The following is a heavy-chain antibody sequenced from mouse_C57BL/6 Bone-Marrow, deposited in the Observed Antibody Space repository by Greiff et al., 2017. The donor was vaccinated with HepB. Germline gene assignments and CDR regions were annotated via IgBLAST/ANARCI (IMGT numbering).Heavy chain of an antibody. CDR3: TMDYYGSSLYFDY. D-gene: IGHD1-1*01. Sequence: QVQLKESGAELVRPGASVTLSCKASGYTFTDYEMHWVKQTPVHGLEWIGAIDPETGGTAYNQKFKGKAILTADKSSSTAYMELRSLTSEDSAVYYCTMDYYGSSLYFDYWGQGTTLTVSS. V-gene: IGHV1-15*01. CDR1: GYTFTDYE. J-gene: IGHJ2*01. CDR2: IDPETGGT.